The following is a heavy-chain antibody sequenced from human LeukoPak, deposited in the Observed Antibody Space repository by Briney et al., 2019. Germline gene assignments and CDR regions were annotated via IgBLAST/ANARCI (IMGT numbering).Heavy chain of an antibody. V-gene: IGHV4-4*07. D-gene: IGHD3-22*01. CDR2: IYTSGST. J-gene: IGHJ5*02. Sequence: SETLSLTCTVSGGSISSYYWSWIRQPAGKGLEWIGRIYTSGSTNYNPSLKSRVTMSVDTSKNQFSLKLSSVTAADTAVYYCARAAGPDYYDSSGYYYVGWFDPWGQGTPVTVSS. CDR1: GGSISSYY. CDR3: ARAAGPDYYDSSGYYYVGWFDP.